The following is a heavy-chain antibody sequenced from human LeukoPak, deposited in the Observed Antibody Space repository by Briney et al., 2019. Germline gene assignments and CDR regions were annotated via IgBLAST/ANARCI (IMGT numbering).Heavy chain of an antibody. CDR3: ARTYDYGADYYYYGMDV. CDR2: IYYSGST. J-gene: IGHJ6*02. CDR1: GGSISSSSYY. Sequence: SETLSLTCTVSGGSISSSSYYWGWIRQPPGKGLEWIGSIYYSGSTYYNPSLKSRVTISVDTSKNQFSLKLSSVTAADTAVYYCARTYDYGADYYYYGMDVWGQGTTVTVSS. D-gene: IGHD4-17*01. V-gene: IGHV4-39*01.